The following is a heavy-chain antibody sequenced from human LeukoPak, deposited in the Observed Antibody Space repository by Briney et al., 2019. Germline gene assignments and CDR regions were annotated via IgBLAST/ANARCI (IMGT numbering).Heavy chain of an antibody. CDR2: INPSGGST. Sequence: GASVKVSCKASGYTFTSYYMHWVRQAPGQGLEWMGIINPSGGSTSYAQKFQGRVTMTRDTSTSTVYMELSSLRSEDTAVYYRARDGVTEFRKYQLLLNPNYYMDVWGKGTTVTVSS. CDR3: ARDGVTEFRKYQLLLNPNYYMDV. CDR1: GYTFTSYY. D-gene: IGHD2-2*01. V-gene: IGHV1-46*01. J-gene: IGHJ6*03.